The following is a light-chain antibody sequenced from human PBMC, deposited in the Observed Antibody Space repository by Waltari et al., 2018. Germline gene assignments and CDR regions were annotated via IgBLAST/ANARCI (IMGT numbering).Light chain of an antibody. CDR2: RAS. J-gene: IGKJ1*01. V-gene: IGKV1-5*01. CDR1: QSITNW. CDR3: QQYDNYWT. Sequence: TEMNQSPSALSASVGARDTITCRASQSITNWLAWYQQKPGKAPKLQIYRASNLESWVPSRFSGSGSGTEFTLTISSLQPDDFATYYCQQYDNYWTFGQGTKVEIK.